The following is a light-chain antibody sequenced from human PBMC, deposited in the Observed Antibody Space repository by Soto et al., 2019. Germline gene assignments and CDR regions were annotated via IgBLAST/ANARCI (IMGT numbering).Light chain of an antibody. CDR1: RNLMHSNGYNY. Sequence: DIVMTQSPLSLPVTPGEPAPISCRSSRNLMHSNGYNYLDWYLQKPGQSPQLLIYLGSNRASGVPDRFSGSGSGTDFILRISRVEAEDVGVYYCMQTLQTPTFGQGTKVEIK. CDR2: LGS. J-gene: IGKJ1*01. V-gene: IGKV2-28*01. CDR3: MQTLQTPT.